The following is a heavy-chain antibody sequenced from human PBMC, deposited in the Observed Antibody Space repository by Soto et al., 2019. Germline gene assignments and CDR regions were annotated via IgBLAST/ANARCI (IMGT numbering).Heavy chain of an antibody. D-gene: IGHD6-19*01. CDR1: GFTFSDYY. V-gene: IGHV3-11*01. CDR2: ISRSGSTI. Sequence: VEALRLSCAAPGFTFSDYYMSWIRQAPGRGLEWVSYISRSGSTIYYADSVKGRFIISRDNAKNSLYLQMNSLRAEDTAVYYCARGRPYSSGWAYDVFDIWGQGTMVTVSS. J-gene: IGHJ3*02. CDR3: ARGRPYSSGWAYDVFDI.